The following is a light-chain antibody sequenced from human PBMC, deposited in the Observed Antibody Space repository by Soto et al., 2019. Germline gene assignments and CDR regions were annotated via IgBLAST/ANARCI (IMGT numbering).Light chain of an antibody. J-gene: IGKJ4*01. Sequence: EIVLTQSPGTLSLSPGERATLSCRASQIVSSSYLAWYQQKPGQAPRLLIYGASSRATGIPDKFSGSGSGTDFTLTISRLEPEYFAVYYCQQYDISPLTFGGGTKVEIK. CDR3: QQYDISPLT. V-gene: IGKV3-20*01. CDR1: QIVSSSY. CDR2: GAS.